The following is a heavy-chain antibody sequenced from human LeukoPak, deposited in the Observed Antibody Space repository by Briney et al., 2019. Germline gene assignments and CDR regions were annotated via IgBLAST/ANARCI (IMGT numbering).Heavy chain of an antibody. V-gene: IGHV4-34*01. CDR1: GGSFSGYY. Sequence: SETLSLTCAVYGGSFSGYYWSWIRQPPGKGLEWIGEINHSGSTNYNPSLKSRVTISVDTSKNQFSLKLSSVTAADTAVYYCAGYCSSTSCYETFDYWGQGTLVTVSS. CDR3: AGYCSSTSCYETFDY. J-gene: IGHJ4*02. D-gene: IGHD2-2*01. CDR2: INHSGST.